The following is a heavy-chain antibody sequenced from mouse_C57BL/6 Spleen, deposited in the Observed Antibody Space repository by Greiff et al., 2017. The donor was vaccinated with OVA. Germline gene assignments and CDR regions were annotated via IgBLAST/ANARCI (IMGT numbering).Heavy chain of an antibody. V-gene: IGHV3-6*01. Sequence: ESGPGLVKPSQSLSLTCSVTGYSITSGYYWYWIRQFPGNKLELMGNISYDGSNNYNPSLKNRISITRDTSKNQFFLKLNSVTTEDTAAYYCARADGYYEGYYAMDYWGQGTSVTVSS. CDR3: ARADGYYEGYYAMDY. D-gene: IGHD2-3*01. J-gene: IGHJ4*01. CDR1: GYSITSGYY. CDR2: ISYDGSN.